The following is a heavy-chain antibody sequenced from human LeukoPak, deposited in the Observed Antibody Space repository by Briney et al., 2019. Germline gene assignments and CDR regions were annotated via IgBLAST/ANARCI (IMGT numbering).Heavy chain of an antibody. Sequence: PGGSLRLSCAASGITFNSYTMNWVRQAPGKGLEWVSSISSSSSYIYYAASVKGRFTISRDNAKNSLYLQMNSLRAEDTAVYYCARGRFDSSGREWFDPWGQGTLVTVSS. V-gene: IGHV3-21*01. CDR1: GITFNSYT. D-gene: IGHD6-19*01. J-gene: IGHJ5*02. CDR2: ISSSSSYI. CDR3: ARGRFDSSGREWFDP.